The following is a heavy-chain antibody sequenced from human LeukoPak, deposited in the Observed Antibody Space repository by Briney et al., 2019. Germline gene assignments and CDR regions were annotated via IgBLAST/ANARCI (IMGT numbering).Heavy chain of an antibody. D-gene: IGHD5/OR15-5a*01. V-gene: IGHV4-59*01. CDR3: ARAPLRFKNWFDP. CDR1: GGSISSYY. J-gene: IGHJ5*02. CDR2: IYYSGST. Sequence: SETLSLTCTVSGGSISSYYWSWIRQPPGKGLEWIGNIYYSGSTNYNPSLKSRVTISVDTSKNQFSLKLSSVTAADTAVYYCARAPLRFKNWFDPWGQGTLVTVSS.